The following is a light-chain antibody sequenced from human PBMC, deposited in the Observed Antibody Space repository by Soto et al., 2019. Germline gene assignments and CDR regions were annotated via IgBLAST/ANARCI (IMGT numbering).Light chain of an antibody. CDR1: QSVSRDY. J-gene: IGKJ4*01. CDR3: QQYGSSPLT. Sequence: EIVLTQSPATLSLSPGERATLSCGASQSVSRDYLAWYQQIPGLAPRLLIFDASSRATGIPDRFSGSGSGTEFTLTISRLEPEDSAVYYCQQYGSSPLTFGGGTKV. CDR2: DAS. V-gene: IGKV3D-20*01.